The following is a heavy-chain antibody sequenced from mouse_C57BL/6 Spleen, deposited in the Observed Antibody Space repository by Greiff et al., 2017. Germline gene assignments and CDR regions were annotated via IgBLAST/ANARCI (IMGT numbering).Heavy chain of an antibody. CDR1: GFTFSDYY. Sequence: EVMLVESEGGLVQPGSSMKLSCTASGFTFSDYYMAWVRQVPEKGLEWVANINSDGSSTYYMDSLKSRFIISRDNAKNILYLHMSSLTSEDTATYYCARDLSGNWYFDVWGTGTTVTVSS. J-gene: IGHJ1*03. CDR2: INSDGSST. D-gene: IGHD1-3*01. V-gene: IGHV5-16*01. CDR3: ARDLSGNWYFDV.